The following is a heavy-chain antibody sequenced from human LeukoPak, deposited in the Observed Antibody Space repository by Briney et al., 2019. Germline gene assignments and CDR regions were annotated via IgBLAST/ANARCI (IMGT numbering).Heavy chain of an antibody. V-gene: IGHV4-59*01. Sequence: SETLSLTCTVSGGSISSYYWACMRQPPGRGLEWVGYISYGGSTNYNPSLKSRVTISVDTSTNQFSLKLSSVTAADTAVYYCARGIFGMVLNAFDLWGRGTMVTVSS. J-gene: IGHJ3*01. CDR3: ARGIFGMVLNAFDL. CDR2: ISYGGST. CDR1: GGSISSYY. D-gene: IGHD3-3*01.